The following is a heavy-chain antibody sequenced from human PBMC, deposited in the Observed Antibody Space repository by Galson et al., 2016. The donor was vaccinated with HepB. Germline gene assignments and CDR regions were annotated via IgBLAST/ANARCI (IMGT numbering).Heavy chain of an antibody. CDR1: GFTFYSSV. Sequence: SLRLSCAASGFTFYSSVMSWVRQAPGKGLEWVSAISASGGVTYYADSVKGRFTISRDNSKNTLYLQMNSLRAEDTAVYYCAKTGTSISRFDYWGHGTLVTVSS. CDR2: ISASGGVT. D-gene: IGHD3-3*01. CDR3: AKTGTSISRFDY. V-gene: IGHV3-23*01. J-gene: IGHJ4*01.